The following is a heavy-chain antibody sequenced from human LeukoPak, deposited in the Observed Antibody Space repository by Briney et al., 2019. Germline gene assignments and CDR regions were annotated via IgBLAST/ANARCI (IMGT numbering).Heavy chain of an antibody. CDR1: GFTFSSYA. V-gene: IGHV3-23*01. Sequence: PGGSLRLSCAASGFTFSSYAMSWVRQAPGKGLEWVSAISGSGGSTYYADSVKGRFTISRDNSKNTLYLQMNSLRAEDTAVYYCARGGVPGIVVVTTALFGYWGQGTLVTVSS. J-gene: IGHJ4*02. CDR2: ISGSGGST. D-gene: IGHD3-22*01. CDR3: ARGGVPGIVVVTTALFGY.